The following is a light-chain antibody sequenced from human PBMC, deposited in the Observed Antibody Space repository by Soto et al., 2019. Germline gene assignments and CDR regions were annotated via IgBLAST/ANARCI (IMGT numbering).Light chain of an antibody. V-gene: IGKV1-12*01. CDR3: QQANSLPYT. CDR2: AAS. CDR1: QGIGIY. J-gene: IGKJ2*01. Sequence: DIQMTQSPSSVSASVGDRVTITCRASQGIGIYLAWYQEKPGKAPKLLIYAASTLQSGVPSRFRGSGSGTDFSLTISSLQPEDFATYFCQQANSLPYTFGQGTKLEIK.